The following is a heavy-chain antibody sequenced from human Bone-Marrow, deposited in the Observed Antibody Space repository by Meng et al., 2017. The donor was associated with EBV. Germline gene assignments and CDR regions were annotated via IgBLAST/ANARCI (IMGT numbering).Heavy chain of an antibody. CDR2: INPKSGAT. J-gene: IGHJ5*02. CDR1: GYTFTDYF. CDR3: ARERGSRYYWLDP. V-gene: IGHV1-2*06. Sequence: QGQLVHAGAEVKKPGAQVKVSCKASGYTFTDYFMYWVRLAPGQGPEWMGRINPKSGATNYAQKFQGRVTMTRDTSIDTVYMELTSLRSDDTAVYYCARERGSRYYWLDPWGQGTLVTVSS. D-gene: IGHD2-15*01.